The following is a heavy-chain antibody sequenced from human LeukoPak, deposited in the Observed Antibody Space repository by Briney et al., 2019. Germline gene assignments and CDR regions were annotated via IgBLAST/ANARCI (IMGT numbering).Heavy chain of an antibody. CDR2: IYTGGNT. J-gene: IGHJ5*02. Sequence: GGSLRLSCAASGFAVNTNYMSWVRQAPGKGLEWVSVIYTGGNTFFADSVRGRFTISRDISKNTVYLQMNSLRAEDTAVYYCARNEEGDHGFDPWGQGTLVTVSS. CDR1: GFAVNTNY. D-gene: IGHD2-21*02. V-gene: IGHV3-53*01. CDR3: ARNEEGDHGFDP.